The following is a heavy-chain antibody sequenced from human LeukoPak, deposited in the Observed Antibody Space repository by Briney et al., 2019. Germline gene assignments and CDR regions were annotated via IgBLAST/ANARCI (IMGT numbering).Heavy chain of an antibody. CDR1: GLTVSTNY. CDR3: ARSDCSGGTCPNWFDS. CDR2: IYSAGIT. J-gene: IGHJ5*01. Sequence: GGSLRPSCVASGLTVSTNYMTWVRQAPGKGLEWVSVIYSAGITYYADSVKGRFTISRDNSKNTLFLLMNSLRIEDTAVYYFARSDCSGGTCPNWFDSWGQGTLVTVSS. V-gene: IGHV3-66*02. D-gene: IGHD2-15*01.